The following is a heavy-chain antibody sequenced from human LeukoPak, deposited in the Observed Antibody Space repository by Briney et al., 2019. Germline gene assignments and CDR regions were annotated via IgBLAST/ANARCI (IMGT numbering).Heavy chain of an antibody. D-gene: IGHD3-22*01. J-gene: IGHJ4*02. CDR1: GYTFTSYG. Sequence: ASVKVSCKASGYTFTSYGISWVRQAPGQGLEWMGGIIPIFGTANYAQKFQGRVTITADESTSTAYMELSSLRSEDTAVYYCARDSYYYDSSGYWVYWGQGTLVTVSS. CDR2: IIPIFGTA. CDR3: ARDSYYYDSSGYWVY. V-gene: IGHV1-69*13.